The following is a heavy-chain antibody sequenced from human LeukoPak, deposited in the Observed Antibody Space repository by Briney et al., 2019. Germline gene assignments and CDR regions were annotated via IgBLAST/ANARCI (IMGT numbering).Heavy chain of an antibody. CDR1: GITFDDHG. CDR2: INWDGGAT. CDR3: ARDLSSSWFSLGN. Sequence: GGSLRLSCTDSGITFDDHGMSWVRQAPGKGLEWVSGINWDGGATAYADSVKGRFTISRDNAKNSLFLQMNSLRAEDTALYFCARDLSSSWFSLGNWGQGTLVTVSS. V-gene: IGHV3-20*04. J-gene: IGHJ4*02. D-gene: IGHD6-13*01.